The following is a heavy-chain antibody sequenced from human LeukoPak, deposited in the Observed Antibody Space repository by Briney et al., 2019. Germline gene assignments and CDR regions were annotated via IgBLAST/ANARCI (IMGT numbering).Heavy chain of an antibody. V-gene: IGHV1-2*02. CDR3: ARGGLRLSGGGFDY. Sequence: GASVKVSCKASGYTFTGYYMHWVRQAPGQGLEWMGWINPNSGGTDYAQKFQGRVTMTRDTSISTAYMELSRLRSDDTAVYYCARGGLRLSGGGFDYWGQGTLVTVSS. CDR2: INPNSGGT. J-gene: IGHJ4*02. CDR1: GYTFTGYY. D-gene: IGHD2-15*01.